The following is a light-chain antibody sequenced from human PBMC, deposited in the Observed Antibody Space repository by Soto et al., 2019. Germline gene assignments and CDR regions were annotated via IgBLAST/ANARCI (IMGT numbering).Light chain of an antibody. Sequence: IHMAHSPSTLSVSLGDIVTITGRASQTISSWLAWYQQKPGKAPKLLIYKASTLKSGVPSRFSGSGSGTEFTLTISSLQPDDFATYYCQHYNSYSEAFGQGTKVDIK. CDR2: KAS. CDR1: QTISSW. V-gene: IGKV1-5*03. J-gene: IGKJ1*01. CDR3: QHYNSYSEA.